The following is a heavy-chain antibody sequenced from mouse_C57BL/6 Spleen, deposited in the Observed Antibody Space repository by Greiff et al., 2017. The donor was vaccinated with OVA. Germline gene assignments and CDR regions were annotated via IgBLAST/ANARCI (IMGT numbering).Heavy chain of an antibody. Sequence: EVQRVESGPGLVKPSQSLSLTCSVTGYSITSGYYWNWIRQFPGNKLEWMGYISYDGSNNYNPSLKNRISITRDTSKNQFFLKLNSVTTEDTATYYGASDGGSYEGYAMDYWGQGTSVTVSS. D-gene: IGHD1-1*02. V-gene: IGHV3-6*01. CDR3: ASDGGSYEGYAMDY. CDR1: GYSITSGYY. J-gene: IGHJ4*01. CDR2: ISYDGSN.